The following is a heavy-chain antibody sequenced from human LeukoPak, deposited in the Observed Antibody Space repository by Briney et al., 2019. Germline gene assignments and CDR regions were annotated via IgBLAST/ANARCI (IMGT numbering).Heavy chain of an antibody. CDR3: ARGTRTTGIYYFDY. V-gene: IGHV3-21*01. CDR1: GFTFSSYS. J-gene: IGHJ4*02. Sequence: GGSLRLSCAASGFTFSSYSMNWVRQAPGKGLEWGSSISSSSSYIYYADSVKGRFTISRDNAKNSLYLQMNSLRAEDTAVYYCARGTRTTGIYYFDYWGQGTLVTVSS. CDR2: ISSSSSYI. D-gene: IGHD1-1*01.